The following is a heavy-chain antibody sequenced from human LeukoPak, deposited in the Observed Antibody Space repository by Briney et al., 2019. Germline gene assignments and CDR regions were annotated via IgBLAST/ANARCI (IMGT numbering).Heavy chain of an antibody. V-gene: IGHV1-3*01. CDR3: ARDHSSSWSFDY. Sequence: SVRVSCKASGYTFTRHYMNWVRQAPGQRLEWMGWINAGNGNTKYSQKFQGRVTITRDTSASTANMELSSLRSEDTAVYYCARDHSSSWSFDYWGQGTLVTVSS. CDR1: GYTFTRHY. J-gene: IGHJ4*02. D-gene: IGHD6-13*01. CDR2: INAGNGNT.